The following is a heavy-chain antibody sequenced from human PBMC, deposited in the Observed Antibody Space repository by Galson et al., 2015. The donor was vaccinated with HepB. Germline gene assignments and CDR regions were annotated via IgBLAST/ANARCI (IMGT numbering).Heavy chain of an antibody. CDR1: GFTFSSYA. J-gene: IGHJ6*03. CDR2: ISYDGSNK. V-gene: IGHV3-30-3*01. D-gene: IGHD3-10*01. Sequence: SLRLSCAASGFTFSSYAMHWVRQAPGKGLEWVAVISYDGSNKYYADSVKGRFTISRDNSKNTLYLQMNSLRAEDTAVYYCARDRGTTGEFHYMDVWGKGTTVTVSS. CDR3: ARDRGTTGEFHYMDV.